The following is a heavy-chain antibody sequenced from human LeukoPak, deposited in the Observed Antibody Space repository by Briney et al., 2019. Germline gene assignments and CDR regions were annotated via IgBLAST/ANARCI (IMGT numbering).Heavy chain of an antibody. CDR2: IYPSDSES. J-gene: IGHJ4*02. CDR1: GYIFTNYW. CDR3: ARQGYGSDYVDY. D-gene: IGHD1-26*01. V-gene: IGHV5-51*01. Sequence: GESLKMSCKASGYIFTNYWIGWVRQMPGKGLEWMGIIYPSDSESRYSPSFQGQVTFSADKSISTAYLQWSSLKASDTAIYFCARQGYGSDYVDYWGQGTLVTVSS.